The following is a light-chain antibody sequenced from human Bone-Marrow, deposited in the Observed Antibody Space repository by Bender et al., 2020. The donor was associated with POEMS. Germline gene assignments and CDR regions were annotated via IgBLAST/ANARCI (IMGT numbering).Light chain of an antibody. J-gene: IGLJ2*01. V-gene: IGLV2-14*03. CDR1: SSDVGGNNY. CDR3: CSKASPGVV. Sequence: QSALTQPASVSGSPGQSITISCTGTSSDVGGNNYVSWFQQHPGKAPKLIIFDVTKRPSGISIRFSASKSGNTASLTISGLQAEDEADYYCCSKASPGVVFGGGTKLTVL. CDR2: DVT.